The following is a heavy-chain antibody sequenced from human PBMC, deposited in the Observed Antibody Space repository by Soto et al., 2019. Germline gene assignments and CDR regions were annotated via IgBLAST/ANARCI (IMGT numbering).Heavy chain of an antibody. CDR1: GFTFDDYA. J-gene: IGHJ6*03. CDR3: AKGGAGGYCSGGSCYYYYMDV. CDR2: MSWNSGSI. Sequence: EVQLVESGGGLVQPGRSLRLSCAASGFTFDDYAMHWVRQAPGKGLEWVSGMSWNSGSIGYADSVKGRFTISRDNAKNSLYLQMNSLRAEDTALYYCAKGGAGGYCSGGSCYYYYMDVWGKGTTVTVSS. V-gene: IGHV3-9*01. D-gene: IGHD2-15*01.